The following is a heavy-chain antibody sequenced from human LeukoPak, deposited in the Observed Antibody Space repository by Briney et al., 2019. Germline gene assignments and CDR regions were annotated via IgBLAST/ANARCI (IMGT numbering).Heavy chain of an antibody. D-gene: IGHD4-17*01. CDR2: IRYDGSNV. V-gene: IGHV3-33*01. CDR3: ARDKATVTTYHFDC. Sequence: PGRSLRLSCAASGFTFSSYGMHWVRQAPGKGLEWVAVIRYDGSNVYYADSVKGRFTISRDNSKNTLYLQMNSLRAEDTAVYYCARDKATVTTYHFDCWGQGTLVTVSS. J-gene: IGHJ4*02. CDR1: GFTFSSYG.